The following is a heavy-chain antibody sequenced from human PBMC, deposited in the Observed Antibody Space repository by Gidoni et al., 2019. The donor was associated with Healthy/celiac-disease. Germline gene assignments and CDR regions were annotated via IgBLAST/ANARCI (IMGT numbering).Heavy chain of an antibody. CDR3: ARHLLWFGESPVDY. J-gene: IGHJ4*02. Sequence: QVQLQESCPVLVKPSETLSLPCTVSGGSISSYYWSWIRQPPGKGLVWIGYIYYSGSTNYNPSLKSRVTISVDTSKNQFSLKLSSVTAADTAVYYCARHLLWFGESPVDYWGQGTLVTVSS. CDR2: IYYSGST. D-gene: IGHD3-10*01. V-gene: IGHV4-59*01. CDR1: GGSISSYY.